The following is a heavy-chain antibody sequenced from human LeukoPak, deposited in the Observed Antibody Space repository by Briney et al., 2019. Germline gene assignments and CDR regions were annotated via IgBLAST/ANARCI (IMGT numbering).Heavy chain of an antibody. J-gene: IGHJ5*02. CDR1: GYTFTSYY. Sequence: ASVKVSCKASGYTFTSYYMHWVRQAPGQGLEWMGIINPSGGSTSYAQKFQGRVTMTRDMSTTTVYMELSSLRSEDTAVYYCARVLRPGWFDPWAREPWSPSPQ. V-gene: IGHV1-46*01. CDR3: ARVLRPGWFDP. CDR2: INPSGGST. D-gene: IGHD6-6*01.